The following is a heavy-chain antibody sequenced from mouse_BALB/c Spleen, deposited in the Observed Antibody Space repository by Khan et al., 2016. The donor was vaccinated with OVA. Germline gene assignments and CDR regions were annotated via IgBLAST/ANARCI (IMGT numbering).Heavy chain of an antibody. D-gene: IGHD2-5*01. CDR1: GFTFSSYA. J-gene: IGHJ3*01. CDR3: AREVYCSNYAWFAY. Sequence: EVELVESGGGVVMPGGSLKLSCAASGFTFSSYAMSWVRQTPEKRLEWVASISSGGTSYFPDRVRGRFTTSSDDGRNILYLQMSSLRSEDSARYYCAREVYCSNYAWFAYWGQGTLVTVSA. V-gene: IGHV5-6-5*01. CDR2: ISSGGTS.